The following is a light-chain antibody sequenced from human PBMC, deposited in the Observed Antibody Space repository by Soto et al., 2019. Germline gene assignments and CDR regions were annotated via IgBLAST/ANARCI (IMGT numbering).Light chain of an antibody. CDR2: GAS. CDR3: QQYNIWPPWT. Sequence: EIVMTQSPATLSVSPGERATLSCRASQSVSSNLAWYQQKPGQAPRLLIYGASTRATGIPARFSGSGSGTEFTLTISSLQSEDVAVYYCQQYNIWPPWTFGQGTKVEIK. V-gene: IGKV3-15*01. J-gene: IGKJ1*01. CDR1: QSVSSN.